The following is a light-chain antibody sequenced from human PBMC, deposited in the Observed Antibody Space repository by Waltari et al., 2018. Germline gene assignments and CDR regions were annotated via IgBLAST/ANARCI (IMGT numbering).Light chain of an antibody. Sequence: DIQMTQSPSSLSASVGDRVTSTCRASQKIYTYLNWYQQKAEKAPNLLISSVSTLQSGVPSRFSGSGSGTEFTLTISSLQPEDFATYFCQQSYNTPPMYTFGQGTKLELK. CDR3: QQSYNTPPMYT. J-gene: IGKJ2*01. CDR1: QKIYTY. V-gene: IGKV1-39*01. CDR2: SVS.